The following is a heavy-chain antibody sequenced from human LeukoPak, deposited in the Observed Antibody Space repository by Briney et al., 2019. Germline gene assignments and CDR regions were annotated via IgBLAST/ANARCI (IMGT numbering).Heavy chain of an antibody. J-gene: IGHJ4*02. CDR3: AIPRSSSWYLPFYYFDY. V-gene: IGHV1-18*01. CDR1: GYTFTSYG. Sequence: GASVKVSCKASGYTFTSYGISWVRQAPGQGLEWMGWISAYNGNTNYAQKLQGRVTMTTDTSTSTAYMELRSLRSDDTAVYYCAIPRSSSWYLPFYYFDYWGQGTLVTVSS. D-gene: IGHD6-13*01. CDR2: ISAYNGNT.